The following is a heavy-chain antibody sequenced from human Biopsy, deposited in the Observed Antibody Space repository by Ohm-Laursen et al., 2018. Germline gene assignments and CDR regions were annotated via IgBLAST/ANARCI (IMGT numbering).Heavy chain of an antibody. Sequence: GTLSLTCEVYGKTFSDYYWSWIRQPPGKGLEWIGQINQSGRTNYNPSLKSRLNISADKSNNQFSLKLTSVTSADTAVYFCGNEVHGRDYWGLGALVTVSS. CDR2: INQSGRT. J-gene: IGHJ4*02. V-gene: IGHV4-34*08. CDR3: GNEVHGRDY. D-gene: IGHD2-15*01. CDR1: GKTFSDYY.